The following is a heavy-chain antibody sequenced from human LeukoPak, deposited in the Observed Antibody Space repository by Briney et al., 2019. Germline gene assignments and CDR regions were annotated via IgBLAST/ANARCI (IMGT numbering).Heavy chain of an antibody. V-gene: IGHV3-53*05. CDR1: GFTVSSNY. CDR3: AKDLHDYSNYYYYYMDV. D-gene: IGHD4-11*01. J-gene: IGHJ6*03. Sequence: ETLRLSCAASGFTVSSNYMSWVRQAPGKGLEWVSVIYSGGSTYYVDSVKGRFTISRDNSKNTLYLQMNSLRAEDTAVYYCAKDLHDYSNYYYYYMDVWGKGTTVTVSS. CDR2: IYSGGST.